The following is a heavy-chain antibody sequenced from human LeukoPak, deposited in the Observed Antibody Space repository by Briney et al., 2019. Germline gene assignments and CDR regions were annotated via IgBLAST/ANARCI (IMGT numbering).Heavy chain of an antibody. J-gene: IGHJ4*02. D-gene: IGHD2-2*02. CDR2: IIPIFGTA. Sequence: SVKVSCKASGGTFSSYAISWVRQAPGQGLEWMGGIIPIFGTANYAQKFQGRVTITTDESTSTAYMELSRLRSDDTAVYYCARGRYCSSTSCYTDFDYWGQGTLVTVSS. CDR3: ARGRYCSSTSCYTDFDY. V-gene: IGHV1-69*05. CDR1: GGTFSSYA.